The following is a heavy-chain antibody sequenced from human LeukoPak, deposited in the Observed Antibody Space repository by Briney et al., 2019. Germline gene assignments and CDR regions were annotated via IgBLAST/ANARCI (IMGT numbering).Heavy chain of an antibody. Sequence: ASVKVSCKVSGYTLTELSMHWVRQAPGKGLEWVGGFDPEDGETIYEQKFQGRVTMNEDTSTDTAYMELSSLRSEDTAVYYCATDLGYYDSSGPIDYWGQGTLVTVSS. CDR3: ATDLGYYDSSGPIDY. D-gene: IGHD3-22*01. J-gene: IGHJ4*02. CDR1: GYTLTELS. CDR2: FDPEDGET. V-gene: IGHV1-24*01.